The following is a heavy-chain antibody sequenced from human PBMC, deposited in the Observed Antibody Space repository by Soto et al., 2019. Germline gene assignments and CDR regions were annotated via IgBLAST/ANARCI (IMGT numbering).Heavy chain of an antibody. V-gene: IGHV1-69*13. Sequence: ASVKVSCKASGGTFSSYAISWVRQAPGQGLEWMGGIIPIFGTANYAQKFQGRVTITADESTSTAYMELSSLRSEDTAVYYCARVSRLSGGMPYYYYGMDVWGQGTTVTVSS. CDR1: GGTFSSYA. CDR3: ARVSRLSGGMPYYYYGMDV. J-gene: IGHJ6*02. CDR2: IIPIFGTA. D-gene: IGHD2-2*01.